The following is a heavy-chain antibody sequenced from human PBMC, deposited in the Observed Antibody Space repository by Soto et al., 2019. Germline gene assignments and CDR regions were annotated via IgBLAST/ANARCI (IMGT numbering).Heavy chain of an antibody. V-gene: IGHV1-69*06. Sequence: QVQLVQSGAEVKKPGSSVKVSCKASVGNFSSYAISWVRQAPGQGREWMGGIIPIFGTANYAQKFQGRVTRTADKSTSTAYMELSSLRSEDKAVYYCARGTVVVPAAMGWFDPWGPGTLGPVSS. CDR1: VGNFSSYA. CDR2: IIPIFGTA. J-gene: IGHJ5*02. CDR3: ARGTVVVPAAMGWFDP. D-gene: IGHD2-2*01.